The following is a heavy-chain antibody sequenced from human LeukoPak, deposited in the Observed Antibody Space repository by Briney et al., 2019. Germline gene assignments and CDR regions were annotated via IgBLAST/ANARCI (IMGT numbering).Heavy chain of an antibody. J-gene: IGHJ4*02. CDR3: ARVSGSGSDFDY. V-gene: IGHV3-21*01. Sequence: GGSLRLSCAASRFTFSSYSMNWVRQAPGKGLEWVSSISSSSYIYYADSVKGRFTISRDNAKNSLYLQMNSLRAEDTAVYYCARVSGSGSDFDYWGQGTLLTVSS. D-gene: IGHD3-10*01. CDR1: RFTFSSYS. CDR2: ISSSSYI.